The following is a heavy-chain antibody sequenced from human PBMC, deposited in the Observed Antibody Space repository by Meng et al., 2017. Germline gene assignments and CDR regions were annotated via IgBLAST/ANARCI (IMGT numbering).Heavy chain of an antibody. V-gene: IGHV1-18*01. Sequence: QGQLVQCGVEVKKPGASVEVSCEASGYTLYSDGFSWVRQAPGQGLEWMGWINAYNGKTDYAQKFQGRVTMTTDTSTSTAYMELRSLRSDDTAVYYCATRGNPYLNCWGQGTLVTVSS. CDR3: ATRGNPYLNC. J-gene: IGHJ4*02. CDR1: GYTLYSDG. CDR2: INAYNGKT.